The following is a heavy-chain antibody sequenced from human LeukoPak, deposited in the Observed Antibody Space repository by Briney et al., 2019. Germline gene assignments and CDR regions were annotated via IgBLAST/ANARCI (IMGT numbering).Heavy chain of an antibody. Sequence: GGSLRLSCAASGFTFSSYAMSWVRQAPGKGLEWVSAISGSGGSTYYADSVKGRFTISRDNSKNTLYLQMNGLRAEDTAVYYCAKPAADFWSGYYQYYFDYWGQGTLVTVSS. CDR1: GFTFSSYA. D-gene: IGHD3-3*01. J-gene: IGHJ4*02. CDR3: AKPAADFWSGYYQYYFDY. CDR2: ISGSGGST. V-gene: IGHV3-23*01.